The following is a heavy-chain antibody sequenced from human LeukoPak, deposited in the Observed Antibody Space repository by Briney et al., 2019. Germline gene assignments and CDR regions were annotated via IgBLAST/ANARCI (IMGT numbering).Heavy chain of an antibody. CDR3: ARDIHYDSSGYYYYDAFDI. Sequence: GALRLSCAASGFTFSSYAMHWVRQAPGKGLEWVAVISYDGSNKYYADSVKGRFTISRDNSKNTLYLQMNSLRAEDTAVYYCARDIHYDSSGYYYYDAFDIWGQGTMVTVSS. V-gene: IGHV3-30*04. CDR2: ISYDGSNK. CDR1: GFTFSSYA. J-gene: IGHJ3*02. D-gene: IGHD3-22*01.